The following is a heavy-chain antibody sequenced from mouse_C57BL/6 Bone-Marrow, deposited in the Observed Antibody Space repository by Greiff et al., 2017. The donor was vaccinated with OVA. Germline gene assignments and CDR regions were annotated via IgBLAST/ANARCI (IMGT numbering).Heavy chain of an antibody. Sequence: VHVKQSGAELVRPGASVKLSCTASGFNIKDDYMHWVKQRPEQGLEWIGWIDPENGDTASASKFQGKATITADTSSNTAYLQLSSLTSEDTAVYYCTSYGNFDYWGQGTTLTGSS. CDR1: GFNIKDDY. CDR2: IDPENGDT. D-gene: IGHD2-1*01. J-gene: IGHJ2*01. V-gene: IGHV14-4*01. CDR3: TSYGNFDY.